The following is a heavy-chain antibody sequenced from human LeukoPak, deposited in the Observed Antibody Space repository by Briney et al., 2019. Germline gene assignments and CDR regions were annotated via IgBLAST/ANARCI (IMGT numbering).Heavy chain of an antibody. J-gene: IGHJ4*02. D-gene: IGHD6-13*01. CDR2: MSVGSGLI. Sequence: PGGSLRLSCAASGFTFSSYSMNWIRQAPGKGLEWVSSMSVGSGLIYYADSVKGRFTISRDNAKNSLYLQMNSLRAEDTAVYYCARDGIAAAGDYWGQGTLVTVSS. CDR3: ARDGIAAAGDY. CDR1: GFTFSSYS. V-gene: IGHV3-21*01.